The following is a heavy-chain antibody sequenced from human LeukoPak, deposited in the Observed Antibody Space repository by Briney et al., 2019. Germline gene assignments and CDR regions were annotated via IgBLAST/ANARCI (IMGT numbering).Heavy chain of an antibody. D-gene: IGHD3-10*01. CDR3: ARLRRQYYYGSGEYDY. Sequence: SETLSLTCSVSGDSISTSSYYWGWIRQPPGKGLEWIGTIYYSGSTYYNPSLTSRVTISVDTSKNQFSLKLSSVTAADTAVYYCARLRRQYYYGSGEYDYWGQGTLVTVSS. CDR1: GDSISTSSYY. V-gene: IGHV4-39*01. CDR2: IYYSGST. J-gene: IGHJ4*02.